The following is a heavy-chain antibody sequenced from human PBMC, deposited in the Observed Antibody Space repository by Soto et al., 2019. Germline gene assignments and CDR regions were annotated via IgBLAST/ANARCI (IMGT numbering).Heavy chain of an antibody. CDR3: ARDRGYSSSRAVNGMDV. D-gene: IGHD6-13*01. CDR1: GYTFTSYA. J-gene: IGHJ6*02. CDR2: INAGNGNT. V-gene: IGHV1-3*01. Sequence: VASVKVSCKASGYTFTSYAMHWVRQAPGQRLEWMGWINAGNGNTKYSQKFQGRVTITRDTSASTAYMELSSLRSDDTAVYYCARDRGYSSSRAVNGMDVWGQGTTVTV.